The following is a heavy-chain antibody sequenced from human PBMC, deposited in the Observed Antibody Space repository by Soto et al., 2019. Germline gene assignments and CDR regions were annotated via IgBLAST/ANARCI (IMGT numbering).Heavy chain of an antibody. J-gene: IGHJ6*02. D-gene: IGHD6-25*01. CDR1: GFTFSSYW. Sequence: PGGSLRLSCAASGFTFSSYWLHWVRQAPGEGLVWVSRIKSDGSSTSYADSVKGRFTISRDNAKNTLYLQLNSLRADDTAVFYCARDRGHMDVWGQGTTVTVSS. CDR3: ARDRGHMDV. V-gene: IGHV3-74*01. CDR2: IKSDGSST.